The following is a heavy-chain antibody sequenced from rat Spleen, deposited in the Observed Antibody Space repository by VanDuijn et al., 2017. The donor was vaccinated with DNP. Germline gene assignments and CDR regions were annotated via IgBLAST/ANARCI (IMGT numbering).Heavy chain of an antibody. CDR2: INNAGST. J-gene: IGHJ2*01. CDR1: GYSITSHFK. V-gene: IGHV3-3*01. D-gene: IGHD4-4*01. Sequence: EVQLQESGPGLVKPSQSLSLTCSVTGYSITSHFKWTWIRKFPGNELEWMGYINNAGSTNYNPSLKSRFSITRDTSKNQFFLQVNSVRNEDTATYYCAVQLGVFDYWGQGVMVIVSS. CDR3: AVQLGVFDY.